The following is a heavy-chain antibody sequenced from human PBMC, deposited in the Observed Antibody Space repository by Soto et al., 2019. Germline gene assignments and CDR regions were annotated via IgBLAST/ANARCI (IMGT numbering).Heavy chain of an antibody. D-gene: IGHD6-19*01. CDR2: ISWNSGGI. J-gene: IGHJ4*02. CDR1: GFIFDDYA. CDR3: AKNLDGSGWRSLDY. Sequence: GGSLRLSCASSGFIFDDYAMHWVRQAPGKGLEWVSGISWNSGGIGYADSVKGRFTISRDNAKNSLYLQMNSLRADDTAVYYCAKNLDGSGWRSLDYWGQGTLVTVSS. V-gene: IGHV3-9*01.